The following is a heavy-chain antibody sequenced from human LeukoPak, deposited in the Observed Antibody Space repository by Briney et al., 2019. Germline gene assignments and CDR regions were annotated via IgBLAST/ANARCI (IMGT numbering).Heavy chain of an antibody. V-gene: IGHV1-69*06. D-gene: IGHD2-15*01. CDR3: AREFLGYCSGGSCYQARQTHPDY. J-gene: IGHJ4*02. Sequence: ASVKVSCKASGYTFTSYGISWVRQAPGQGLEWMGGIIPIFGTANYAQKFQGRVTITADKSTSTAYMELSRLRSDDTAVYYCAREFLGYCSGGSCYQARQTHPDYWGQGTLVTVSS. CDR2: IIPIFGTA. CDR1: GYTFTSYG.